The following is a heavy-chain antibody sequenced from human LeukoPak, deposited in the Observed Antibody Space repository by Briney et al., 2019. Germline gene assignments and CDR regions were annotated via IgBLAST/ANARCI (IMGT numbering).Heavy chain of an antibody. J-gene: IGHJ6*04. CDR2: IKTDGSIT. CDR3: AELGITMIGGV. D-gene: IGHD3-10*02. V-gene: IGHV3-74*01. CDR1: GFSFSVYW. Sequence: GGSLRLSCAASGFSFSVYWMHWVRQAPGKGPVWVSRIKTDGSITDYADFVKGRFTISRDNAKNSLYLQMNSLRAEDAAVYYCAELGITMIGGVWGKGTTVTISS.